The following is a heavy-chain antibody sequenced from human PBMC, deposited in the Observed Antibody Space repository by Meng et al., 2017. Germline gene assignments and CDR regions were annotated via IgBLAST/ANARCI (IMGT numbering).Heavy chain of an antibody. D-gene: IGHD3-22*01. J-gene: IGHJ4*02. CDR3: ARALKHYYDSSGYRVGYFDY. V-gene: IGHV1-69*01. CDR2: SIPIFGTA. CDR1: GGTFSSYA. Sequence: QVQLVESGAEVKKPGSSVKVSCKASGGTFSSYAISWVRQAPGQGLEWMGGSIPIFGTANYAQKFQGRVTITADESTSTAYMELSSLRSEDTAVYYCARALKHYYDSSGYRVGYFDYWGQGTLVTVSS.